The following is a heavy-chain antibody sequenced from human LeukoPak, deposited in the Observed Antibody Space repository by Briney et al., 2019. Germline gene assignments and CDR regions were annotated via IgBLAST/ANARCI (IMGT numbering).Heavy chain of an antibody. CDR3: ARSFLGVGDAFDL. CDR1: GFIFNKYY. V-gene: IGHV3-11*01. D-gene: IGHD2-8*01. CDR2: ISNSGSTI. J-gene: IGHJ3*01. Sequence: RAGGSLRLSCAASGFIFNKYYMSWIRQAPGKGLEWVSYISNSGSTIYYADSVKGRFTVSRDNAKNSLYLQLNSLGAEDTAVYYCARSFLGVGDAFDLWGQGTMVTVSS.